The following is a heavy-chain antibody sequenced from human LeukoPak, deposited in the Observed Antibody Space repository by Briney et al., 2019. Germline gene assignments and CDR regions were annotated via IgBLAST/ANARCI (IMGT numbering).Heavy chain of an antibody. V-gene: IGHV4-59*01. CDR1: GGSISSYY. CDR3: AIHPTSTTRVTKGWFDP. CDR2: IYYSGST. J-gene: IGHJ5*02. D-gene: IGHD4-17*01. Sequence: PSETLSLTCTVSGGSISSYYWSWIRQPPGKGLEWIGYIYYSGSTNYNPSLKSRVTISVDTSKNQFSLKLTSVTAADTAVYYCAIHPTSTTRVTKGWFDPWGQGTLVTVSS.